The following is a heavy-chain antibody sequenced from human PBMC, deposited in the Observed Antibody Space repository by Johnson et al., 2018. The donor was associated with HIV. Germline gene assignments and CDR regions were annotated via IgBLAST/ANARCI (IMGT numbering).Heavy chain of an antibody. V-gene: IGHV3-74*01. Sequence: VQLVESGGDSVKPGGSLRLSCAASGFIFSNYWMHWVRQAPGKGLIWVACIKTDGSDTNYADSVKGRFTISRDNAKNTVYLQMDSLRDEDMAVYYCARGALGSFDTWGQGTMVTVSA. CDR1: GFIFSNYW. CDR2: IKTDGSDT. CDR3: ARGALGSFDT. J-gene: IGHJ3*02. D-gene: IGHD3-10*01.